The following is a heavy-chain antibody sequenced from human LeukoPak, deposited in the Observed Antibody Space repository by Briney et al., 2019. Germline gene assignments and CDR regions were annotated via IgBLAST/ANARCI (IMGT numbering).Heavy chain of an antibody. Sequence: GGSLRLSCAASGFTFSPHSMNWVRQAPGKGLEWVSDISGSGDFTYYADSVKGRFTISRDKSKNTLYLQMNSLRAEDTAVYYCAKDGAGDGYNYPDYWGQGTLVTVSS. J-gene: IGHJ4*02. CDR1: GFTFSPHS. CDR2: ISGSGDFT. V-gene: IGHV3-23*01. D-gene: IGHD5-24*01. CDR3: AKDGAGDGYNYPDY.